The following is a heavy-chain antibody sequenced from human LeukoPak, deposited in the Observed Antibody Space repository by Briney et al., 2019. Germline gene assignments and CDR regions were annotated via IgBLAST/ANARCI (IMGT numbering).Heavy chain of an antibody. D-gene: IGHD3-16*02. J-gene: IGHJ4*02. CDR2: ISAYNGNT. CDR1: GYTFTSYG. V-gene: IGHV1-18*01. Sequence: ASVKVSCKDSGYTFTSYGISWVRQAPGQGLEWMGWISAYNGNTNYAQKLQGRVTMTTDTSTSTAYMELRSLRSDDTAVYYCARDTYYDYVWGSYRYDYWGQGTLVTVSS. CDR3: ARDTYYDYVWGSYRYDY.